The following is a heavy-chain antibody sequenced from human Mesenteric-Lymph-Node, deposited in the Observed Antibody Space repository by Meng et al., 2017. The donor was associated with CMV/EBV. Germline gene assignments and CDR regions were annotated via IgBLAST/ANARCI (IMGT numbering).Heavy chain of an antibody. J-gene: IGHJ4*02. Sequence: VSGFSLSTSGVGVGWIRQPPGKALEWLALIYWDDDKSYSPSLKSRLTITKDTSKNQVVLTMTNMDPVDTATYYCALRLSSSWYFDYWGQGTLVTVSS. V-gene: IGHV2-5*02. CDR3: ALRLSSSWYFDY. D-gene: IGHD6-13*01. CDR2: IYWDDDK. CDR1: GFSLSTSGVG.